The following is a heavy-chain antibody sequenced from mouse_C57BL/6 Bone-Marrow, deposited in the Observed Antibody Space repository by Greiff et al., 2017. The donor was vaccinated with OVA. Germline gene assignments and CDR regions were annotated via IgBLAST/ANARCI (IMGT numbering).Heavy chain of an antibody. CDR2: IWWDDDK. J-gene: IGHJ2*01. V-gene: IGHV8-8*01. Sequence: QVTLKVSGPGILQPSQTLSLTCSFSGFSLSTFGMGVGWIRQPSGKGLEWLAHIWWDDDKYYNPALKSRLTIAKDTSKNHVFPKIANVDTADTATDDCARIRWLLREGYFDYWGQGTTLTVSS. CDR1: GFSLSTFGMG. D-gene: IGHD2-3*01. CDR3: ARIRWLLREGYFDY.